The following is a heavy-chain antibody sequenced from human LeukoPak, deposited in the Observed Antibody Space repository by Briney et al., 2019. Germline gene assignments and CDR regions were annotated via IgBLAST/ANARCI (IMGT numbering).Heavy chain of an antibody. J-gene: IGHJ4*02. CDR2: IRSKAYGGTT. V-gene: IGHV3-49*04. Sequence: GGSLRLSCAASGFTFSDCSMNWVRQAPGKGLEWVGFIRSKAYGGTTEYAASVKGRFTISRDDSKSIAYLQMNSLKTEDTAVYYCTRFNGSNYPFDYWGQGTLVTVSS. CDR1: GFTFSDCS. CDR3: TRFNGSNYPFDY. D-gene: IGHD4-11*01.